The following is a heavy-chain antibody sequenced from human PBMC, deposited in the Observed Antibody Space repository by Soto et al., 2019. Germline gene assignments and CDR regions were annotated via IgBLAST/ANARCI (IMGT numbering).Heavy chain of an antibody. CDR1: GGSISSSSYY. V-gene: IGHV4-39*01. Sequence: SETLSLTCTVSGGSISSSSYYWGWIRQPPGKGLEWIGSIYYSGSTYYNPSLKSRVTISVDTSKNQFSLKLSSVTAADTAVYYCAGGLGAPYYYYMDVWGKGTTVTVSS. CDR3: AGGLGAPYYYYMDV. J-gene: IGHJ6*03. CDR2: IYYSGST.